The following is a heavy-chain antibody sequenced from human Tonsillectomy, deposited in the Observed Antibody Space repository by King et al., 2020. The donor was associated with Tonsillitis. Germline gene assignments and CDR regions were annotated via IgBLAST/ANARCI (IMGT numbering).Heavy chain of an antibody. CDR1: GFTFSDYY. J-gene: IGHJ4*02. V-gene: IGHV3-11*01. CDR2: ISNSGSSS. Sequence: VQLVESGGGLVKPGGSLRLSCAASGFTFSDYYMTWFRQAPGKGLEWISYISNSGSSSYYADSVKGRFTISRDHARNSLFLQMNGLRAEDTAVYYCVRDEGVYVDYWGQGTLAT. CDR3: VRDEGVYVDY.